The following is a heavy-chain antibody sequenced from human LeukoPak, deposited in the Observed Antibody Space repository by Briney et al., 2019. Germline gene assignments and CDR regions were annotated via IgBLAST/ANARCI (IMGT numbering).Heavy chain of an antibody. CDR3: ARESEHCSGGDCYLEYFQY. CDR1: GYTFTSYG. CDR2: ISAYNDNT. D-gene: IGHD2-15*01. J-gene: IGHJ1*01. V-gene: IGHV1-18*01. Sequence: GASVKVSCKAFGYTFTSYGISWVRQAPGQGLEWMGLISAYNDNTNYAQKLQGRVTMTTDTSTSTAYMELRSLRSDDTAVYYCARESEHCSGGDCYLEYFQYWGQGTLVTVSS.